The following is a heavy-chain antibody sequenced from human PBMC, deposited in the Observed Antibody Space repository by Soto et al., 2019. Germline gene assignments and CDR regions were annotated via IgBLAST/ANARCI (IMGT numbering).Heavy chain of an antibody. Sequence: QMQLVQSGPEVKKPGTSVKVSCKASGFTFTTLVVLWVRQARGPPLEWIGWIVVGSGNTNFAQKYEERVTITRDMSTGNAYREPGSMMTKDTAVYYCATYGRGSYAHHGYWGQGTLVTVSS. V-gene: IGHV1-58*01. CDR3: ATYGRGSYAHHGY. D-gene: IGHD2-15*01. CDR2: IVVGSGNT. CDR1: GFTFTTLV. J-gene: IGHJ4*02.